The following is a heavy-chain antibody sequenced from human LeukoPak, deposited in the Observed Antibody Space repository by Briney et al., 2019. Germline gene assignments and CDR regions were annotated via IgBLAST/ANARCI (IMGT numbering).Heavy chain of an antibody. CDR1: GFAFSSYA. CDR3: AKLYYDYIWGSCRYYFFDS. CDR2: ISGNGGGT. V-gene: IGHV3-23*01. J-gene: IGHJ4*02. Sequence: RPGGSLRLSCAASGFAFSSYAMSWVRQAPGKGLEWVSGISGNGGGTYYADSVKGRFTISRDNSKNTLYLQMKSLRAEDTALYYCAKLYYDYIWGSCRYYFFDSWGQGTLSTVSS. D-gene: IGHD3-16*02.